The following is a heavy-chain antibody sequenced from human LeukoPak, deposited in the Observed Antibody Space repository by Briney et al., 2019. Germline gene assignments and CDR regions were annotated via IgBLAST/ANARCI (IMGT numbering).Heavy chain of an antibody. D-gene: IGHD2-15*01. Sequence: SETLSLTCTVSGGSISGYYWSWIRQPPGKGLEYIGYIYYSGSTNYNPSLKSRVTISLDTSKNQFSLKLTPVTAADTAVYYCARDWGSLRAFDIWGQGTMVTVSS. V-gene: IGHV4-59*01. J-gene: IGHJ3*02. CDR3: ARDWGSLRAFDI. CDR2: IYYSGST. CDR1: GGSISGYY.